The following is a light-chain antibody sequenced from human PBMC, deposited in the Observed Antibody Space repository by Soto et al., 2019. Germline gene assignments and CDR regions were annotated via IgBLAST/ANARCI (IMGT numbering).Light chain of an antibody. J-gene: IGKJ1*01. CDR3: QQHNDRWT. CDR2: GAS. V-gene: IGKV3-15*01. Sequence: EIVMTQSPATLSVSPGERVTLSCRASQSVSNNLAWYQQKPGQAPRLLIYGASTRATGIPARFSGSGFGAEFTLTISSLQSEDFAVYYCQQHNDRWTFGQGTKVEV. CDR1: QSVSNN.